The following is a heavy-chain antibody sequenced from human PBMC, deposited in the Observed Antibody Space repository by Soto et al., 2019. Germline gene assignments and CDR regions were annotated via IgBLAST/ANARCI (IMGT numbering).Heavy chain of an antibody. Sequence: SLRLSCAASGFTFSNALMNWVRQAPGKGLEWVGRIKGKIDGGTTDYAAPVKGRFTISRDDSKNTLYLQMNSLETEDTAIYYCSTGLYYFDYWGQGTLVTVSS. CDR1: GFTFSNAL. CDR2: IKGKIDGGTT. V-gene: IGHV3-15*07. CDR3: STGLYYFDY. J-gene: IGHJ4*02.